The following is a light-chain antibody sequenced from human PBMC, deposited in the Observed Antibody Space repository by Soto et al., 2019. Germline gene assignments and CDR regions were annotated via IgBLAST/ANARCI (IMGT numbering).Light chain of an antibody. Sequence: QSVLTQPPSVSGAPGQRVTISCTGSNSNIGAGYDVHWYQQLPRIAPKLLIYGNNIRPSGVPDRFSGSKFATSAYLTISGVQAEDEAEYYCQSQVGSLSVSVFGGGTKLTVL. V-gene: IGLV1-40*01. CDR2: GNN. J-gene: IGLJ3*02. CDR1: NSNIGAGYD. CDR3: QSQVGSLSVSV.